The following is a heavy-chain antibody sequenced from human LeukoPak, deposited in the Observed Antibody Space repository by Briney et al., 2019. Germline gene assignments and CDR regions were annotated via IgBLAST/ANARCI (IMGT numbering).Heavy chain of an antibody. CDR1: GGSISSSSYY. CDR3: ARRGRKGCSSTSCYDDY. J-gene: IGHJ4*02. V-gene: IGHV4-39*01. Sequence: PSETLSLTCTVSGGSISSSSYYWGWIRQPPGKGLEWIGSIYYSGSTYYNPSLKSRVTISVDTSKNQFSLKLSSVTAADTAVYYCARRGRKGCSSTSCYDDYWGQGTLVTVSS. D-gene: IGHD2-2*01. CDR2: IYYSGST.